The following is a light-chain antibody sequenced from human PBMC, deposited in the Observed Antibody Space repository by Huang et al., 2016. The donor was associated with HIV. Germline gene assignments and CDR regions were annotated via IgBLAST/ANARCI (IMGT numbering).Light chain of an antibody. CDR2: DTS. J-gene: IGKJ4*01. CDR1: QSVGNY. Sequence: IVLTQSPATLSWYPGERVTLSCRASQSVGNYIAWYQQHPGQSPKLLIYDTSNRAPGTPVRFSGSWSGTDFTLTISSLESEDFAVYYCQQRSSGVTFGGGTKVQVK. V-gene: IGKV3-11*01. CDR3: QQRSSGVT.